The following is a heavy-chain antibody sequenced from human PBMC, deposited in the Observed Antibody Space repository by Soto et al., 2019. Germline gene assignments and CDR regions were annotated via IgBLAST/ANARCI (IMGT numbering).Heavy chain of an antibody. J-gene: IGHJ3*02. D-gene: IGHD2-15*01. Sequence: SETLSLTCAVYGGSFSGYYWSWIRQPPGKGLEWIGEINHSGSTNYNPSLKSRVTISVDTSKNQFSLKLSSVTAADTAVYYCASPVGGYCSGGSCYPPDAFDIWGQGTMVTVSS. CDR3: ASPVGGYCSGGSCYPPDAFDI. CDR2: INHSGST. V-gene: IGHV4-34*01. CDR1: GGSFSGYY.